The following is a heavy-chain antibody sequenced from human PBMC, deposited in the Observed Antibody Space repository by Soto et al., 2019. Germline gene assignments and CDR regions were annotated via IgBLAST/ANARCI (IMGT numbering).Heavy chain of an antibody. CDR1: GLTFSDYY. CDR3: ARAGGLRSLYGMDV. J-gene: IGHJ6*02. Sequence: GGSLRLSCAASGLTFSDYYMSWIRQAPGKGLEWVSYISSSSSYTNYADSVKGRFTISRDNAKNSLYLQMNSLRAEDTAVYYCARAGGLRSLYGMDVWGQGTTVTVSS. CDR2: ISSSSSYT. D-gene: IGHD3-3*01. V-gene: IGHV3-11*06.